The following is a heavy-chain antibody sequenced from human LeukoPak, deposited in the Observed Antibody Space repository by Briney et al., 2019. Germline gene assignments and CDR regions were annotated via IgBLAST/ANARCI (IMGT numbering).Heavy chain of an antibody. CDR2: INTDGGST. CDR3: AKDLMMFVVGAIPPFDY. J-gene: IGHJ4*02. Sequence: PGGSLRLSCAASGFTFGSYWMHWVRQAPGKGLVWVSRINTDGGSTTYADSVKGRFTISRDNAKNTLYLQMNSLRAEDTAVYYCAKDLMMFVVGAIPPFDYWGQGTLVTVSS. D-gene: IGHD1-26*01. CDR1: GFTFGSYW. V-gene: IGHV3-74*01.